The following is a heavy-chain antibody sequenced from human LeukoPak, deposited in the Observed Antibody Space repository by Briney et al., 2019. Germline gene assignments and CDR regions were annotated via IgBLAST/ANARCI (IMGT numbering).Heavy chain of an antibody. CDR3: TRRGDGYNYEAFDI. D-gene: IGHD5-24*01. J-gene: IGHJ3*02. CDR2: IGSKANSYAT. CDR1: GFTFSGSA. V-gene: IGHV3-73*01. Sequence: GGSLRLSCAASGFTFSGSAIHWVRQASGKGLEWVGRIGSKANSYATPYAASVKGRFTISRDDSKNTAYLQMNSLKTEDTAVYYCTRRGDGYNYEAFDIRGQGTMVTVSS.